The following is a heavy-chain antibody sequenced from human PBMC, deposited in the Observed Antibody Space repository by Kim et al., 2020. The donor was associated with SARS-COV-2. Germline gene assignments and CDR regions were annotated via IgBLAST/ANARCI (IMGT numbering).Heavy chain of an antibody. Sequence: SETLSLTCAVYGGSFSGYYWSWIRQPPGKGLEWIGEINHSGSTNYNPSLKSRVTISVDTSKNQFSLKLSSVTAADTAVYYCARDSSGWYPRGHNWFDPWGEGTLVTVSS. J-gene: IGHJ5*02. CDR1: GGSFSGYY. CDR3: ARDSSGWYPRGHNWFDP. CDR2: INHSGST. D-gene: IGHD6-19*01. V-gene: IGHV4-34*01.